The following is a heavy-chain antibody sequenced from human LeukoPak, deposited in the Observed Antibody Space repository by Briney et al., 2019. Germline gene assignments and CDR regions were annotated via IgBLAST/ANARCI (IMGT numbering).Heavy chain of an antibody. J-gene: IGHJ5*02. Sequence: PGGSLRLSCAASGFTFSSYWMHWVRQAPGKGLVWVSRINSDGSSTSYADSVKGRFAISRDNAKNTLYLQMNSLRAEDTAVYYCARSLAYYDSYSPFDPWGQGTLVTVSS. CDR3: ARSLAYYDSYSPFDP. CDR1: GFTFSSYW. CDR2: INSDGSST. V-gene: IGHV3-74*01. D-gene: IGHD3-22*01.